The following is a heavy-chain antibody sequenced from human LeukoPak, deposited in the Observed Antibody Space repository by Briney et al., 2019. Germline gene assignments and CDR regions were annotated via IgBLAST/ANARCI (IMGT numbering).Heavy chain of an antibody. Sequence: GGSLRLSCAASGFTFSSYAMHWVRQAPGKGLEWVAVISYDGSNKYYADSVKGRFTISRDNSKNTLYLQMNSLRAEDTAVYYCARGAAAGQDFDYWGQGTLVPVPS. CDR2: ISYDGSNK. CDR3: ARGAAAGQDFDY. J-gene: IGHJ4*02. CDR1: GFTFSSYA. D-gene: IGHD6-13*01. V-gene: IGHV3-30-3*01.